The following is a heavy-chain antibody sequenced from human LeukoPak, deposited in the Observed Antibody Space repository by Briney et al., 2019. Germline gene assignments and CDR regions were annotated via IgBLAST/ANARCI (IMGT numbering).Heavy chain of an antibody. J-gene: IGHJ4*02. V-gene: IGHV3-30*18. Sequence: GRSLRLSCAASGFTFSSYGMHWVRQAPGKGLEWGAVISYDGSNKYYADSVKGRFTIYRDNSKNTLYLQMNSLRAEDTAVYYCAKAHYYYDSSGPDYWGQGTLVTVSS. CDR1: GFTFSSYG. D-gene: IGHD3-22*01. CDR2: ISYDGSNK. CDR3: AKAHYYYDSSGPDY.